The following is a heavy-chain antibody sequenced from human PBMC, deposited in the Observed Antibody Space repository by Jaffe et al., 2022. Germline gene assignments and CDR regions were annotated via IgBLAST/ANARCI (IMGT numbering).Heavy chain of an antibody. Sequence: QVQLVQSGAEVKKPGASVKVSCKASGYTFTSYYMHWVRQAPGQGLEWMGIINPSGGSTSYAQKFQGRVTMTRDTSTSTVYMELSSLRSEDTAVYYCARATGGGYYYDSSGYPLDDYWGQGTLVTVSS. V-gene: IGHV1-46*01. D-gene: IGHD3-22*01. CDR1: GYTFTSYY. CDR3: ARATGGGYYYDSSGYPLDDY. J-gene: IGHJ4*02. CDR2: INPSGGST.